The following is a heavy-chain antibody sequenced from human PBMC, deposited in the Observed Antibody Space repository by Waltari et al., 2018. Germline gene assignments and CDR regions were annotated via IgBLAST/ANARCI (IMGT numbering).Heavy chain of an antibody. J-gene: IGHJ3*02. V-gene: IGHV1-8*01. CDR1: GYTFTSYD. Sequence: QVQLVQSGAEVKKPGASVKVSCKASGYTFTSYDINWVRQATGQGLERMGWMNPNSGNTGYAQKFQGRVTMTRNTSISTAYMELSSLRSEDTAVYYCARAKYYYDSSGYYYRDAFDIWGQGTM. D-gene: IGHD3-22*01. CDR3: ARAKYYYDSSGYYYRDAFDI. CDR2: MNPNSGNT.